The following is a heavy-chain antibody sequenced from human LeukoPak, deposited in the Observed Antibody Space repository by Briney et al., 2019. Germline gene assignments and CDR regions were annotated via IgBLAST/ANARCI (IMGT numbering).Heavy chain of an antibody. V-gene: IGHV3-9*03. CDR2: ISWNSGSI. D-gene: IGHD1-1*01. CDR3: AKSSGTLNYFDY. CDR1: GFTFDDYA. Sequence: PGRSLRLSCAASGFTFDDYAMHWVRQAPGKGLEWVSGISWNSGSIGYADSVKGRFTISRDNAKNSLYLQMNSLRAEDMALYYCAKSSGTLNYFDYWGQGTLVTVSS. J-gene: IGHJ4*02.